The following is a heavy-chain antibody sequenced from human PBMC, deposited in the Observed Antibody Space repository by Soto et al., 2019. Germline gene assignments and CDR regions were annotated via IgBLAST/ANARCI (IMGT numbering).Heavy chain of an antibody. Sequence: QVPLQESGPGLVKPSETLSLSCTVSGGSLSNYYWSWFRQTPGRGLAWIGCVHDSWGSNYNPSLKSRVAISLDTSKSQFSLKLTSVTATDTAVYYCARQGFGALPGLVDVWGQGTTVTVSS. D-gene: IGHD3-10*01. CDR1: GGSLSNYY. V-gene: IGHV4-59*08. CDR3: ARQGFGALPGLVDV. CDR2: VHDSWGS. J-gene: IGHJ6*02.